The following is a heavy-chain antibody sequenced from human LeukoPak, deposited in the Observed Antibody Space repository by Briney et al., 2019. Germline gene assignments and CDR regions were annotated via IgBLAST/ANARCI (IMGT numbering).Heavy chain of an antibody. CDR3: TGDNFDSSVKFDY. CDR1: GFTFSGSA. D-gene: IGHD3-22*01. J-gene: IGHJ4*02. CDR2: VRSKANNYAT. V-gene: IGHV3-73*01. Sequence: GGSLRLSCVVSGFTFSGSAVHWVRQASGKGLEWVGRVRSKANNYATAYAASVKGRFTISRDDSKNTAYLQMNSLKTEDTAVYYCTGDNFDSSVKFDYWGQGTLVTVSS.